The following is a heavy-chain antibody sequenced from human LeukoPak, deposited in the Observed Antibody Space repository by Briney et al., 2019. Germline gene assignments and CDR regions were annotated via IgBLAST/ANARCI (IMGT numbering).Heavy chain of an antibody. CDR3: ARDTEEGWFDP. CDR1: GGSISSGGYY. Sequence: RSSQTLSLTCTVSGGSISSGGYYWSWLRQHPGKGLEWIGYIDYSGSTYYNPSLKSRVTISVDTSKNQFSLKLSSVTAADTAVYYWARDTEEGWFDPWGQGTLVTVSS. J-gene: IGHJ5*02. V-gene: IGHV4-31*03. CDR2: IDYSGST.